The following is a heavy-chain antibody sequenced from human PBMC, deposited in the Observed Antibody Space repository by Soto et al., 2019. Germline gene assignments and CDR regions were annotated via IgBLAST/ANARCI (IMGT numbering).Heavy chain of an antibody. CDR1: GFTFSSYS. D-gene: IGHD1-1*01. J-gene: IGHJ5*02. CDR3: AREDWILPLDP. V-gene: IGHV3-21*01. CDR2: ISSSSSYI. Sequence: SLRLSCAASGFTFSSYSMNWVRQAPGKGLEWVSSISSSSSYIYYADSVKGRFTISRDNAKNPLYLQMNSLRAEDTAVYYCAREDWILPLDPWGQGTLVTVSS.